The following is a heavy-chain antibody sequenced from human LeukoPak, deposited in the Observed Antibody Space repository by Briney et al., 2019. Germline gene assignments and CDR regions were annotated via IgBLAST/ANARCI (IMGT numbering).Heavy chain of an antibody. CDR3: ARQGLKQQLVPYYFDY. J-gene: IGHJ4*02. CDR1: GGSISSSSYY. CDR2: IYYSGST. D-gene: IGHD6-13*01. Sequence: SETLSLTCTVSGGSISSSSYYWGWIRQPPGKGLEWIGSIYYSGSTYYNPSLKSRVTISVDTSKNQFSLKLSSVTAADTAVYYCARQGLKQQLVPYYFDYWGQGTLVTVSS. V-gene: IGHV4-39*01.